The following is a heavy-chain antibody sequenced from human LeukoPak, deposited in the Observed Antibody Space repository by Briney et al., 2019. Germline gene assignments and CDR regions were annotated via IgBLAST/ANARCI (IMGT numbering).Heavy chain of an antibody. CDR1: GFTFSSYW. Sequence: GGSLRLSCAASGFTFSSYWMHWVRQAPGKGLVWVSRINSDGSSTSYADSVRGRFSISRDNAKNTLYLQMNSLRAEDTAVYYCAKDTAIDAFDIWGRGTMVTVSS. J-gene: IGHJ3*02. D-gene: IGHD2-21*02. V-gene: IGHV3-74*01. CDR2: INSDGSST. CDR3: AKDTAIDAFDI.